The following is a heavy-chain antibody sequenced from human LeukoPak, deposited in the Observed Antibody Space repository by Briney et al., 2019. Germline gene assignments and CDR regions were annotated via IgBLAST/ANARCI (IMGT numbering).Heavy chain of an antibody. V-gene: IGHV1-46*01. D-gene: IGHD3-3*01. Sequence: ASVKVSCKASGYTFTSYYMHWVRQAPGQGLEWMGIINPSGGSTSYAQKFQGRVTMTRDTSTSTVYMELSSLRSEDTAVYYCARDKPYYDFWSGPYYYYGMDVWGQGTTVTVSS. CDR1: GYTFTSYY. CDR2: INPSGGST. CDR3: ARDKPYYDFWSGPYYYYGMDV. J-gene: IGHJ6*02.